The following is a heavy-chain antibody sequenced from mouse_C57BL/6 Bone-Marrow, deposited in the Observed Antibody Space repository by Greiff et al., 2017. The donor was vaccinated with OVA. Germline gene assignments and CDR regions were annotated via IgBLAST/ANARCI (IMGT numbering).Heavy chain of an antibody. V-gene: IGHV1-53*01. CDR3: ARGGISTVVARGFFDY. CDR2: INPSNGGT. CDR1: GYTFTSYW. J-gene: IGHJ2*01. Sequence: QVQLQQPGTELVKPGASVKLSCKASGYTFTSYWMHWVKQRPGQGLEWIGNINPSNGGTNYNEKFKGKATLTVDKSSRTAYMQLSSLTSEDSAVYDCARGGISTVVARGFFDYWGQGTTLTVSS. D-gene: IGHD1-1*01.